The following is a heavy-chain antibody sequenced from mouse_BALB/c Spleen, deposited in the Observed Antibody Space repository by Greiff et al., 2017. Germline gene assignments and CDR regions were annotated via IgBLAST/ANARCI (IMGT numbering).Heavy chain of an antibody. D-gene: IGHD2-4*01. CDR2: ILPGSGST. CDR3: ARSLYYDYLYYAMDY. V-gene: IGHV1-9*01. CDR1: GYTFSSYW. J-gene: IGHJ4*01. Sequence: VQLQQSGAELMKPGASVKISCKATGYTFSSYWIEWVKQRPGHGLEWIGEILPGSGSTNYNEKFKGKATFTADTSSNTAYMQLSSLTSEDSAVYYCARSLYYDYLYYAMDYWGQGTSVTVSA.